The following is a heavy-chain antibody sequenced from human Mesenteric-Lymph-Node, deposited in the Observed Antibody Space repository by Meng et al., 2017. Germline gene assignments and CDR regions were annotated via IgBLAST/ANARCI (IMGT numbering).Heavy chain of an antibody. CDR2: IYHSGST. CDR1: GGSISSSNW. CDR3: ARHPRVAASGNYNFDY. V-gene: IGHV4-4*02. J-gene: IGHJ4*02. Sequence: SETLSLTCSVSGGSISSSNWWSWVRQPPGKGLEWIGEIYHSGSTNYNPSLKSRVTMSVDKSKNQFSLRLSSVTAADTAIYYCARHPRVAASGNYNFDYWGQGTLVTVSS. D-gene: IGHD6-13*01.